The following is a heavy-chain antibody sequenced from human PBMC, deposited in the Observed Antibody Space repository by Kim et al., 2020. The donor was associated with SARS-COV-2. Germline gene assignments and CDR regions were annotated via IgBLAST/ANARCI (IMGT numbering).Heavy chain of an antibody. CDR3: ARAGSSYSRGDWFDP. CDR2: T. D-gene: IGHD2-15*01. V-gene: IGHV1-46*01. Sequence: TSYAQSYQGRVTMTRDTSTSTVYMELSSLRSEDTAVYYCARAGSSYSRGDWFDPWGQGTLVTVSS. J-gene: IGHJ5*02.